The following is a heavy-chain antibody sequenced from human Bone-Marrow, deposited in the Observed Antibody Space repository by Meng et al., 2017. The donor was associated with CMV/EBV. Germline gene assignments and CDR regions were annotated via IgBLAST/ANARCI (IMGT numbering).Heavy chain of an antibody. CDR3: ARDGVVTPLDY. CDR1: GFTFSRYW. CDR2: IDSDGSGI. J-gene: IGHJ4*02. D-gene: IGHD4-23*01. V-gene: IGHV3-74*01. Sequence: GESLKISCAASGFTFSRYWMHWVRQAPGKGLVWVSRIDSDGSGISYADSVKGRFTVSRDNAKNSLYLQMNSLRAEDTAVYYCARDGVVTPLDYWGQGTLVTVSS.